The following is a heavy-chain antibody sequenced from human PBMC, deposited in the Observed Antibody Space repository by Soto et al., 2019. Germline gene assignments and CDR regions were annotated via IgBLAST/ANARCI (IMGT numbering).Heavy chain of an antibody. CDR1: GFTFSSYA. V-gene: IGHV3-64*04. J-gene: IGHJ3*02. Sequence: GGSLRLSCSASGFTFSSYAMHWVRQAPGKGLEYVSAISSNGGSTYYADSVKGRFTISRDNAKNSLYLQMNSLRAEDTAVYYCARGYHYYDSSGYDKWDAFDIWGQGTMVTVSS. CDR2: ISSNGGST. D-gene: IGHD3-22*01. CDR3: ARGYHYYDSSGYDKWDAFDI.